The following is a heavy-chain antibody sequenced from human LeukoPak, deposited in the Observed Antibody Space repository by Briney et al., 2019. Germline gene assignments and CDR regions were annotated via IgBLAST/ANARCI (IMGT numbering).Heavy chain of an antibody. CDR1: GFTFSSFE. J-gene: IGHJ4*02. V-gene: IGHV3-48*03. CDR3: ARDRSYGSFNY. CDR2: ISSSGSTI. Sequence: GGSLRLSCAASGFTFSSFEMNWVRQAPGKGLEWVSYISSSGSTIYYADSVEGRFTISRDNAKNSLYLQMSSLRAEDTAVYYCARDRSYGSFNYWGQGTLVTVSS. D-gene: IGHD5-18*01.